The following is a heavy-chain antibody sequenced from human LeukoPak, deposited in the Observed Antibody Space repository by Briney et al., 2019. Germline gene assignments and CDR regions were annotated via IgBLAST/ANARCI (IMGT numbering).Heavy chain of an antibody. D-gene: IGHD3-22*01. V-gene: IGHV4-61*02. CDR1: GGSISSGSYY. CDR2: IYTSGST. J-gene: IGHJ4*02. Sequence: KPSETLSLTCTVSGGSISSGSYYWSCIRQPAGKGLECIGRIYTSGSTNYNPSLKSRVTISVDTSKNQFSLKLSSVTAADTAVYYCARDYYDSDLYYFDYWGQGTLVTVSS. CDR3: ARDYYDSDLYYFDY.